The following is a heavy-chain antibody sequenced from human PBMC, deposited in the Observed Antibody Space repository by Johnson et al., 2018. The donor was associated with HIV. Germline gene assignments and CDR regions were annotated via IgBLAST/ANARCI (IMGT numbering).Heavy chain of an antibody. CDR1: GFTFSSYA. Sequence: QVQLVESGGDLVQPGGSLRLSCAASGFTFSSYAMHWVRQAPGKGLEWVAVISYDGSNKYYADSVKGRFTISRDNSKNTLYLQMNSLRAEDTAVYYCAGAYDYDSSGYYDAFDIWGQGTMVTVSS. CDR2: ISYDGSNK. V-gene: IGHV3-30-3*01. D-gene: IGHD3-22*01. CDR3: AGAYDYDSSGYYDAFDI. J-gene: IGHJ3*02.